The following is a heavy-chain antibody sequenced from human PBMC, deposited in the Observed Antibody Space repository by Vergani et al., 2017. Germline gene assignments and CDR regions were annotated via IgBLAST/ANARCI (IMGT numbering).Heavy chain of an antibody. J-gene: IGHJ5*02. V-gene: IGHV1-18*01. Sequence: QVQLVQSGAEVKKPGASVKVSCKASGYTFTSYGISWVRQAPGQGLEWMGWISAYNGNTNYAQKLQGRVTMTTDTSTSTAYMELRSLRSDDTDVYYCARVTIVVVPADKPGVNWFDPWGQGTLVTVSS. CDR1: GYTFTSYG. CDR2: ISAYNGNT. D-gene: IGHD2-2*01. CDR3: ARVTIVVVPADKPGVNWFDP.